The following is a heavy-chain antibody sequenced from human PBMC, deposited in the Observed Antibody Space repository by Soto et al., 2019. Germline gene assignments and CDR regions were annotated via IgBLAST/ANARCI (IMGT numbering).Heavy chain of an antibody. CDR1: GFTFSNYW. J-gene: IGHJ6*02. CDR2: VNNDGTDT. CDR3: ARGGLRHALDV. Sequence: EVQLVESGGGLVQPGGSLRLSCAASGFTFSNYWMYWVRQAPGKGLVWVSRVNNDGTDTTHPDSVNGRFTISRDDAENTLYLQMSSLRVEDTAVYYCARGGLRHALDVWGQGSTVPVSS. D-gene: IGHD2-21*01. V-gene: IGHV3-74*03.